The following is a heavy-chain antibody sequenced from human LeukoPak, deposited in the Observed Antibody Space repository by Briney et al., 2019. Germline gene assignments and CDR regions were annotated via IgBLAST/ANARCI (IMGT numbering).Heavy chain of an antibody. CDR2: ISXNTKYI. CDR3: ARDWRYSSSSQYYFGMDV. Sequence: SISXNTKYIYYADSVKGRFTISRANANNSLYLQMNSLRAEDTAVYYCARDWRYSSSSQYYFGMDVWGQGTTVTVSS. D-gene: IGHD6-6*01. V-gene: IGHV3-21*01. J-gene: IGHJ6*02.